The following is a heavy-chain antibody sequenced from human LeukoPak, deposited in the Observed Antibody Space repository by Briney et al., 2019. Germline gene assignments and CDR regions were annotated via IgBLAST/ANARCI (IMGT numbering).Heavy chain of an antibody. J-gene: IGHJ4*02. CDR3: ARDRVTTVTLPSPGPTDY. CDR2: ISAYNGNT. CDR1: GYTYTSYG. Sequence: GASVKVSCKASGYTYTSYGISWVRQAPGQGLEWMGWISAYNGNTNYAQKLQGRVTMTTDTSTSTAYMELRSLRSDDTAVYYCARDRVTTVTLPSPGPTDYWGQGTLVTVSS. D-gene: IGHD4-17*01. V-gene: IGHV1-18*01.